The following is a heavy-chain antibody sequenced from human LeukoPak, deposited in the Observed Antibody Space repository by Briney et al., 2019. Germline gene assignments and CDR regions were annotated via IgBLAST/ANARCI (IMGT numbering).Heavy chain of an antibody. J-gene: IGHJ4*02. D-gene: IGHD5/OR15-5a*01. Sequence: PSETLSLTCAVSRGSISSRGYSWSWIRQPPGKGLEWIGYVYYSGSTYYKPSLKSRVTISVDTSKNQFSLKLSSVTAADTAVYYCARVGHSTSGYWGQGTLVTVSS. CDR1: RGSISSRGYS. CDR2: VYYSGST. V-gene: IGHV4-30-4*07. CDR3: ARVGHSTSGY.